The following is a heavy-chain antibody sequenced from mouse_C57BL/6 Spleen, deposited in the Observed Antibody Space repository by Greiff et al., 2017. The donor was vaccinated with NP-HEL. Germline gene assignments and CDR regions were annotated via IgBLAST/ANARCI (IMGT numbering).Heavy chain of an antibody. CDR1: GFTFSSYA. V-gene: IGHV5-9-1*02. CDR3: TRDGPYSANFDY. Sequence: DVMLVESGEGLVKPGGSLKLSCAASGFTFSSYAMSWVRQTPEKRLEWVAYISSGGDYIYYADTVKGRFTISRDNARNTLYLQMSSLKSEDTAMYYCTRDGPYSANFDYWGQGTTLTVSS. J-gene: IGHJ2*01. D-gene: IGHD2-12*01. CDR2: ISSGGDYI.